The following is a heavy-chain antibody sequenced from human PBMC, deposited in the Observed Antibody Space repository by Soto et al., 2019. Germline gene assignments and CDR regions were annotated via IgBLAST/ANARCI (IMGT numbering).Heavy chain of an antibody. CDR3: AKDDAGYHSLPDQ. Sequence: GGSLRLSCAASGFTFSSYAMTWVRQPPGKGLEWVSVISGVDGSTYYAESVKGRFTISRDNSKKTLYLLMNSLRAEDTAVYYCAKDDAGYHSLPDQWGQGTLVTVSS. V-gene: IGHV3-23*01. CDR2: ISGVDGST. CDR1: GFTFSSYA. D-gene: IGHD3-9*01. J-gene: IGHJ4*02.